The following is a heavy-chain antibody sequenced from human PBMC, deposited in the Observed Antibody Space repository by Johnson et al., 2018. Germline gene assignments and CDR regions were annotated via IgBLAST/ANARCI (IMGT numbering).Heavy chain of an antibody. CDR3: TRDRIKQLWLRFLGDAFDI. V-gene: IGHV3-23*01. Sequence: VQSGGSLRLSCAASGFTFSSYAMSWVRQAPGKGLEWVSGLSGSDGSTYYADSVKGRFTISRDNSNNTLYLHMNTLRAEDTAVYYCTRDRIKQLWLRFLGDAFDIWGQGTTVAVSP. J-gene: IGHJ3*02. CDR2: LSGSDGST. CDR1: GFTFSSYA. D-gene: IGHD3-22*01.